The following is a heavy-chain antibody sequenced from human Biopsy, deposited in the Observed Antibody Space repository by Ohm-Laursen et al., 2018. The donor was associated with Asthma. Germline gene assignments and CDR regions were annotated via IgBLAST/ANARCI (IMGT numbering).Heavy chain of an antibody. CDR1: GFTFGDYC. V-gene: IGHV3-7*01. CDR2: IKHDGSEK. J-gene: IGHJ1*01. Sequence: SLRLSCAASGFTFGDYCMSWVRQVPGKGLEWVANIKHDGSEKNHVDSLKGRFTISGDNAKNSLYLQMNNLRAEDTAVYYCARTFHFWSPYHAEHYQLWGQGTLVTVSS. D-gene: IGHD3-3*02. CDR3: ARTFHFWSPYHAEHYQL.